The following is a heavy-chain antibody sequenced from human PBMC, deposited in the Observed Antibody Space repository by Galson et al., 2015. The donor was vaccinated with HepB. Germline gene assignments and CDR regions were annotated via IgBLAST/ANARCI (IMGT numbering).Heavy chain of an antibody. Sequence: SLRLSCAASGFTFSSYRMSWVRQAPGKGLEWVANIKQDGSEKYYVDSVKGRFTISRDNAKNSLYLQMNSLRAEDTAVYYCARDYDFWSGYYTAYYFDYWGQGTLVTVSS. V-gene: IGHV3-7*01. J-gene: IGHJ4*02. CDR2: IKQDGSEK. CDR3: ARDYDFWSGYYTAYYFDY. CDR1: GFTFSSYR. D-gene: IGHD3-3*01.